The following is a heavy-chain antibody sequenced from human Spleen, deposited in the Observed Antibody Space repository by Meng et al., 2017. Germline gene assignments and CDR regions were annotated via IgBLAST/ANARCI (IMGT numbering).Heavy chain of an antibody. J-gene: IGHJ4*02. V-gene: IGHV4-61*01. D-gene: IGHD5-18*01. Sequence: GELRESGPGLVRPAETLSLPCTVSGGSVSSGSYYWSWIRQPPGKGLEWIGYIYYSGSTRYNPSLKSRVTISVDTSKNQFSLKLSSVTAADTAVYYCAGESAYSRFDYWGQGTLVTVSS. CDR1: GGSVSSGSYY. CDR3: AGESAYSRFDY. CDR2: IYYSGST.